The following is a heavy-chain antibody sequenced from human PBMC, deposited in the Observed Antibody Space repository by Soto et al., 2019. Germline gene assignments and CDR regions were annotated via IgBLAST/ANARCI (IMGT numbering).Heavy chain of an antibody. Sequence: QVQLVQSGAEVKKPGASVKVSCKASGYTFTHYDISWVRQAPGQGLAWMGWISALNGNTKYVDNFQDRVTMTTDTSTNTSYMEVRSLRSDDTAIYYCARVYGSGSYIAFDFWGQGTMVTVSS. CDR3: ARVYGSGSYIAFDF. CDR1: GYTFTHYD. V-gene: IGHV1-18*01. J-gene: IGHJ3*01. D-gene: IGHD3-10*01. CDR2: ISALNGNT.